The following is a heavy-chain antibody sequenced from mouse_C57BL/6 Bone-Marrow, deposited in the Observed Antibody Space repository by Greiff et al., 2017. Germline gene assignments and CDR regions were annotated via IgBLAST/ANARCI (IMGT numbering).Heavy chain of an antibody. CDR2: ISDGGSYT. CDR3: ARDGYYALYYFDY. V-gene: IGHV5-4*01. Sequence: DVKLVESGGGLVKPGGSLKLSCAASGFTFSSYAMSWVRQTPEKRLEWVATISDGGSYTYYPDNVKGRFTISRDNAKNNLYLQMSHLKSEDTAMYYCARDGYYALYYFDYWGKGTTLTVSS. CDR1: GFTFSSYA. D-gene: IGHD2-3*01. J-gene: IGHJ2*01.